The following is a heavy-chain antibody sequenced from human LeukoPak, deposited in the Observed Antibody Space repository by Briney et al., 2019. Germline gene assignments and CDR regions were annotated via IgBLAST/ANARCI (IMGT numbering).Heavy chain of an antibody. CDR2: ISGSGGST. J-gene: IGHJ6*02. Sequence: PGGSLRLSCAASGFTFSSYAMSWVRQAPGKGLEWVSAISGSGGSTYYADSVKGRFTISRDNAKNSLYLQMNSLRAEDTALYYCAKDNGGYSSSWYYYYGMDVWGQGTTVTVSS. V-gene: IGHV3-23*01. CDR3: AKDNGGYSSSWYYYYGMDV. CDR1: GFTFSSYA. D-gene: IGHD6-13*01.